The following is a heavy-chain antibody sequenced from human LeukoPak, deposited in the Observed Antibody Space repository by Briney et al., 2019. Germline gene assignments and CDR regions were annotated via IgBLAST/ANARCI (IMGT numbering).Heavy chain of an antibody. D-gene: IGHD6-13*01. V-gene: IGHV4-4*07. Sequence: SETLTLTCTVSGGPISSYYWSWIRQPAEKGLEWIGRIYTSGSTNYNPSLKRRVTMSVDTSKNQFSLKLSSVTAADTAVYYCARVHSSSWYFGWFDPWGQGTLVTVSS. CDR2: IYTSGST. CDR1: GGPISSYY. CDR3: ARVHSSSWYFGWFDP. J-gene: IGHJ5*02.